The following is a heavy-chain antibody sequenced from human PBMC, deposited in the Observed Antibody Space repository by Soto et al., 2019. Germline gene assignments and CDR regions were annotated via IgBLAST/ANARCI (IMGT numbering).Heavy chain of an antibody. J-gene: IGHJ4*02. D-gene: IGHD1-26*01. CDR3: ARGDGKWEPRD. CDR1: GGSISSYY. CDR2: IYYSGST. V-gene: IGHV4-59*01. Sequence: PSETLSLTCTVSGGSISSYYWSWIRQPPGKGLEWIGYIYYSGSTNYNPSLKSRVTISVDTSKNQFSLKLSSVTAADTAVYYCARGDGKWEPRDWGQGTLVTVS.